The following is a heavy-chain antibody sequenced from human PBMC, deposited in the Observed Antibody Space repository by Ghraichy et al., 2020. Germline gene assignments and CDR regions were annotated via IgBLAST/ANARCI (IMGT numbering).Heavy chain of an antibody. CDR3: ARDGIRYYLDY. V-gene: IGHV3-30*04. CDR1: GFTFSRYE. J-gene: IGHJ4*02. CDR2: IFYDGSNK. D-gene: IGHD1-1*01. Sequence: GGSLRLSCAASGFTFSRYEMHWVRQAPGKGLEWVALIFYDGSNKNYADSVKGRFTISRDNSKNMLFLQMNSLRGEDTAVYYCARDGIRYYLDYWGRGTLVTVSS.